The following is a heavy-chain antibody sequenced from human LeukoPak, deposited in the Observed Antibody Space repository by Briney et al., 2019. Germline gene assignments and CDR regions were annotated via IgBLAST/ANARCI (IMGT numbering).Heavy chain of an antibody. CDR1: GYSISSGHY. CDR3: ARLSGYYYYYMDV. Sequence: PSETLSLTCAVSGYSISSGHYWGWTRQPPGKGLEWIGSIYHSGSTHYNPSLKSRVTISVDTSKNQFSLKLSSVTAADTAVYYCARLSGYYYYYMDVWGKGTTVTVSS. V-gene: IGHV4-38-2*01. D-gene: IGHD3-22*01. J-gene: IGHJ6*03. CDR2: IYHSGST.